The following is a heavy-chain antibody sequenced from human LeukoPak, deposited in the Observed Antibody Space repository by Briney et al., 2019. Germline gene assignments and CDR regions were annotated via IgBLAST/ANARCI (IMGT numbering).Heavy chain of an antibody. Sequence: EASVKVSCKASGYTFPSYFMHWVRQAPGQGLEWMGIINPTGGSTTYAQKFQGRVTMTRDTSTSTVYMELSSLRSDDTAVYYCARVCSSTSCYHHYYYGMDVWGQGTTVTVSS. D-gene: IGHD2-2*01. CDR3: ARVCSSTSCYHHYYYGMDV. CDR2: INPTGGST. V-gene: IGHV1-46*01. CDR1: GYTFPSYF. J-gene: IGHJ6*02.